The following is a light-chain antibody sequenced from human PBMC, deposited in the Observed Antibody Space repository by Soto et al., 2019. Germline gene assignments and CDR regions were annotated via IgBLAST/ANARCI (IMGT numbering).Light chain of an antibody. CDR3: QQINSYPRT. CDR1: QGIGGY. Sequence: DIQLTQSPSFLSASVGDRVTITCRASQGIGGYLAWYQHKPGKAPNLLIYAASALQSGVPSRFSGRGSGTEFPLTNNSLQPENFGTYYCQQINSYPRTFGGGTKVDIK. J-gene: IGKJ4*01. V-gene: IGKV1-9*01. CDR2: AAS.